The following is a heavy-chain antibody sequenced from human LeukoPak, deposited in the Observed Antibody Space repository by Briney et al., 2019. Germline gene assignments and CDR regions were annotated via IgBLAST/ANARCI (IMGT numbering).Heavy chain of an antibody. J-gene: IGHJ5*02. V-gene: IGHV4-39*01. CDR2: IYYSGST. D-gene: IGHD6-6*01. CDR1: GGSISSSRYY. CDR3: ARHPEYSSYDWFDP. Sequence: SETLTLTCTVSGGSISSSRYYWGWIRQPPGKGLEWIGSIYYSGSTYYNPSLKSRVTISVDTSKNQFSLKLSSVTAADTAVYYCARHPEYSSYDWFDPWGQGTLVTVSS.